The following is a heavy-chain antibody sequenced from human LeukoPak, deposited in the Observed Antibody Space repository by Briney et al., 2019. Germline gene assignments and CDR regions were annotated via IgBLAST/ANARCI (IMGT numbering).Heavy chain of an antibody. CDR3: AKASYGDYADFDY. V-gene: IGHV3-43*02. CDR1: GFTFDDYA. D-gene: IGHD4-17*01. J-gene: IGHJ4*02. CDR2: ISGDGGST. Sequence: QTGGSLRLXCAASGFTFDDYAMHWVRQAPGKGLEWVSLISGDGGSTYYADSVKGRFTISRDNSKNSLYLQMNSLRTGDTALYYCAKASYGDYADFDYWGQGTLVTVSS.